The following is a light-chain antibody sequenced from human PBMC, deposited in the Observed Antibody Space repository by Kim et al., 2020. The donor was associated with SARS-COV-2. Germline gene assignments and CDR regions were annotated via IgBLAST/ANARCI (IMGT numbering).Light chain of an antibody. CDR3: SSYTSSSGLMV. V-gene: IGLV2-14*01. Sequence: QSITISGTGTSSDIDDYNYVTWYQQHPGKAPNLMIYEVTKRPSGVSYRFSGSKSGNTASLTISGLQAEDEADYYCSSYTSSSGLMVFGGGTQLTVL. J-gene: IGLJ3*02. CDR2: EVT. CDR1: SSDIDDYNY.